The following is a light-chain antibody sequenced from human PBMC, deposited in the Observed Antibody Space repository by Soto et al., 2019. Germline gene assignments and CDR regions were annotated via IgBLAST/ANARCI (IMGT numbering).Light chain of an antibody. CDR3: QQCGSSPLT. CDR1: QSVSSSY. V-gene: IGKV3-20*01. J-gene: IGKJ3*01. CDR2: GAS. Sequence: EIVLTQSPGTLSLSPGERATLSCRASQSVSSSYLAWYQQKPGQAPRLLIYGASSRATGIPDRFSGSGSGTDFTLTMTRLEPEDFAVYYCQQCGSSPLTFGPGTKVDIK.